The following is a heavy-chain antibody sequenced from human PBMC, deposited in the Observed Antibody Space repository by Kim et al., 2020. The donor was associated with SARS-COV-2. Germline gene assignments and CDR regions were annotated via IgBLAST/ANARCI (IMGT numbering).Heavy chain of an antibody. Sequence: SVKGRFTISRDNAKNSLYLQMNSLRAEDTALYYCAKAINTAMVPPTLDYWGQGTLVTVSS. J-gene: IGHJ4*02. V-gene: IGHV3-9*01. CDR3: AKAINTAMVPPTLDY. D-gene: IGHD5-18*01.